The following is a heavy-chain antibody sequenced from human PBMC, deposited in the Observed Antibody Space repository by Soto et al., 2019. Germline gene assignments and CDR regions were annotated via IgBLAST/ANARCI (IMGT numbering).Heavy chain of an antibody. Sequence: ASVKVSCKVSGYTLTELSMHWVRQAPGKGLEWMGGFDPEDGETIYAQKFQGRVTMTEDTSTDTAYMELSSLRSEDTAVYYCETFPVVIAAPECFQHWGQGTLVTVSS. J-gene: IGHJ1*01. D-gene: IGHD2-21*01. CDR2: FDPEDGET. CDR3: ETFPVVIAAPECFQH. CDR1: GYTLTELS. V-gene: IGHV1-24*01.